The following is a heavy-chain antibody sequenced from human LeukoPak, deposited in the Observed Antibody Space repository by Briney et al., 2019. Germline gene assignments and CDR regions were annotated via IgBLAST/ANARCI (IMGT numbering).Heavy chain of an antibody. Sequence: PGESLKISCQASGYNFTTYWISWVRQMPGKGLEWMGIIYPGDSDTRYSPSFQGQVTISADKSIHTAYLQWNTLQASDTAIYYCDRHSGSLSWGQGALVTVSS. CDR2: IYPGDSDT. CDR3: DRHSGSLS. V-gene: IGHV5-51*01. J-gene: IGHJ4*02. D-gene: IGHD3-10*01. CDR1: GYNFTTYW.